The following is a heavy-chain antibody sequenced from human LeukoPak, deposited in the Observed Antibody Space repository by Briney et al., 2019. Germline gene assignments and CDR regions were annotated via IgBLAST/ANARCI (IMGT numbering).Heavy chain of an antibody. CDR2: ISYDGSNK. J-gene: IGHJ3*01. CDR1: GFTFSSYA. CDR3: AREADGFDV. V-gene: IGHV3-30-3*01. Sequence: GGSLRLSCAASGFTFSSYAMHWVRQAPGKGLEWVAVISYDGSNKYYADSVKGRFTISRDNSKNTLYLQMNSLRAEDTAVYYCAREADGFDVWGQGTMVTVSS.